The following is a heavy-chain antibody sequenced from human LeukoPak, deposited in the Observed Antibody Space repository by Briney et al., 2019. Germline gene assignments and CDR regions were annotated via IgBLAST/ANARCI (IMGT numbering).Heavy chain of an antibody. J-gene: IGHJ5*02. Sequence: SETLSLTCTVSGGSISSYYWSWIRQPAGKGLEWIGRIYTSGSTNYNPSLKSRVTMSVDTSKNQFSLKLSSVTAADTAVYYCARDQVELWDNWFDPWGQGTLVTVS. CDR1: GGSISSYY. V-gene: IGHV4-4*07. CDR3: ARDQVELWDNWFDP. CDR2: IYTSGST. D-gene: IGHD1-7*01.